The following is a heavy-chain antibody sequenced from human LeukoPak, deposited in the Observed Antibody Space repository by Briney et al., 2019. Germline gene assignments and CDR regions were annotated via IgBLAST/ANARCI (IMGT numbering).Heavy chain of an antibody. CDR2: IYHSGST. V-gene: IGHV4-38-2*02. D-gene: IGHD3-22*01. CDR1: GYSISSGYY. CDR3: ASSGYYYRYLRDAFDI. Sequence: PSETLSLTCTVSGYSISSGYYWGWIRPPPGKGLEWIGSIYHSGSTYYNPSLKRRVTISVDTSKNQFSLKLSSVTAADTAVYYCASSGYYYRYLRDAFDIWGQGTIVTVSS. J-gene: IGHJ3*02.